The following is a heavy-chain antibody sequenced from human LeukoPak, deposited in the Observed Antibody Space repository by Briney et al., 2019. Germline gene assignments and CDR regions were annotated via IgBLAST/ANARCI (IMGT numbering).Heavy chain of an antibody. D-gene: IGHD1-26*01. Sequence: GGSLRLSCAASGFIVSNNFMSWDRQAPGKGLEWVSVLYSAGSTFYVDSVKGRFTISRDNSKNMLFLQMNSLRVEDTAIYYCAGSPWDGIRGVGLDYLDYWGRGTLVTVSS. CDR2: LYSAGST. V-gene: IGHV3-53*01. CDR3: AGSPWDGIRGVGLDYLDY. J-gene: IGHJ4*02. CDR1: GFIVSNNF.